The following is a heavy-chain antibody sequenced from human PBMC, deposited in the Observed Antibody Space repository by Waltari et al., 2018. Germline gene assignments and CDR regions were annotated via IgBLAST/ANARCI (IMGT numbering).Heavy chain of an antibody. CDR1: GFSFSAYY. CDR3: GRDQGNWGYI. CDR2: ISISGSDK. Sequence: QVQLVESGGGLVKPGGSLRLSCEASGFSFSAYYMGWIRQDPGKGLEWVSYISISGSDKYYADSVKGRFSISRDNAKNSLYLQMNSLRAEDTAVYYCGRDQGNWGYIWGQGTMVTVSS. J-gene: IGHJ3*02. V-gene: IGHV3-11*04. D-gene: IGHD7-27*01.